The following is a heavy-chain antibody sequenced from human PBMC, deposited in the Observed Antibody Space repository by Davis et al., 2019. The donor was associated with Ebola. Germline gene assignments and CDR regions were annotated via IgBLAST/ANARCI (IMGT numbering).Heavy chain of an antibody. CDR3: AKFSRAGDSV. D-gene: IGHD6-13*01. CDR2: ISYDGSNK. V-gene: IGHV3-30*04. J-gene: IGHJ4*02. Sequence: GESLKISCAASGFTFSSYAMHWVRQAPGKGLEWVAVISYDGSNKYYADSVKGRFTVSRDNAKKSLYLQMNSLRADDTAVYYCAKFSRAGDSVWGQGTLVTVSS. CDR1: GFTFSSYA.